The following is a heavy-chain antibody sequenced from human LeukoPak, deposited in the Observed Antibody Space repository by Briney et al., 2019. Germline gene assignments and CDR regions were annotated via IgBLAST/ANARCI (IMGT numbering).Heavy chain of an antibody. V-gene: IGHV2-5*01. J-gene: IGHJ4*02. CDR1: GLSLSTAGVG. Sequence: ESGPTLVKSTQTLTLTCTFSGLSLSTAGVGVGWIRQPPGKALEWLALIYWNDDKRYSPSLKSRLTITKDTSKNQVLLTMTNMDPVDTATYYCAHSGYSGNHYDYWGQGTLVTVSS. D-gene: IGHD5-12*01. CDR3: AHSGYSGNHYDY. CDR2: IYWNDDK.